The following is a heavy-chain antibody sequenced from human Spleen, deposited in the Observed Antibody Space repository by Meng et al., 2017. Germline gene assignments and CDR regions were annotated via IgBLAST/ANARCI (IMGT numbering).Heavy chain of an antibody. Sequence: QVRLVESGGGVKEPWSSGKGACKASGGTFSSYAISWVRQAPGQGLEWMGGIIPIFGTANYAQKFQGRVTITTDESTSTAYMELSSLRSEDTAVYYCARDRGIGRYYFDYWGQGTLVTVSS. CDR3: ARDRGIGRYYFDY. D-gene: IGHD1-26*01. J-gene: IGHJ4*02. V-gene: IGHV1-69*05. CDR1: GGTFSSYA. CDR2: IIPIFGTA.